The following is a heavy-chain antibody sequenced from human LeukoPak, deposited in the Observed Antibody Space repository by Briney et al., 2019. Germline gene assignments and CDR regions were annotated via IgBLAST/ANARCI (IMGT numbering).Heavy chain of an antibody. CDR3: ARDKGEYYDSSGYLDY. J-gene: IGHJ4*02. Sequence: SETLSLTCAVYGGSFSGYYWSWIRQPPGKGLEWIGEINHSGSTNYNPSLKSRVTISVDTSKNQFSLKLSSVTAADTAMYYCARDKGEYYDSSGYLDYWGQGTLVTVSS. D-gene: IGHD3-22*01. CDR1: GGSFSGYY. V-gene: IGHV4-34*01. CDR2: INHSGST.